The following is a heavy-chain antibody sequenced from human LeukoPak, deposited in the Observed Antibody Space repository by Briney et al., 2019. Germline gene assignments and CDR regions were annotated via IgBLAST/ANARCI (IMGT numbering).Heavy chain of an antibody. CDR3: ARSGYCSSTSCYTPYNCFDP. Sequence: ASVKVSCKASGYTFTGYYMHWVRQAPGQGLEWMGWINPNSGGTNYAQKFQGWVTMTRDTSISTAYMELSRLRSDDTAVYYWARSGYCSSTSCYTPYNCFDPWGQGTLVTVSS. J-gene: IGHJ5*02. CDR2: INPNSGGT. D-gene: IGHD2-2*02. V-gene: IGHV1-2*04. CDR1: GYTFTGYY.